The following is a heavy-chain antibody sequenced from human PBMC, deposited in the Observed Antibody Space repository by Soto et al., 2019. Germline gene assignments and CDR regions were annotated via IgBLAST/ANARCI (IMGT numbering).Heavy chain of an antibody. V-gene: IGHV4-31*03. D-gene: IGHD2-2*01. Sequence: PSETLSLTCTVSGGSISSGGYYWSWIRQHPGKGLEWIGYIYYSGSTYYNPSLKSRVTISVDTSKNQFSLKLSSVTAADTAVYYCARLGNSTQRAMDVWGHGTTVTVSS. CDR1: GGSISSGGYY. J-gene: IGHJ6*02. CDR2: IYYSGST. CDR3: ARLGNSTQRAMDV.